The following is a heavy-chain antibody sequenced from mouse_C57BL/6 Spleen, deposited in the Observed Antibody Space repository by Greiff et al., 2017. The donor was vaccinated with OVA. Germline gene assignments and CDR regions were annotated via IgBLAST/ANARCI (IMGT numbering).Heavy chain of an antibody. Sequence: VQLQQSGPELVKPGASVTMSCKASGYTFTDYNMHWVKQSHGKSLEWIGYINPNNGGTSYNQKFKGKATLTVNKSSSTAYMELRSLTSEDSAVYYCARGGIPPYAMDYWGQGTSVTVSS. CDR3: ARGGIPPYAMDY. CDR2: INPNNGGT. CDR1: GYTFTDYN. D-gene: IGHD1-1*02. V-gene: IGHV1-22*01. J-gene: IGHJ4*01.